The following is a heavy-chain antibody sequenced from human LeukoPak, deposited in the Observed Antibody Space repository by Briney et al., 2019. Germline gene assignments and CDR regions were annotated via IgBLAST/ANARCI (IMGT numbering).Heavy chain of an antibody. D-gene: IGHD6-13*01. CDR3: AKKLAAALFDP. CDR1: GFTFSDYW. CDR2: IKQDGSAK. V-gene: IGHV3-7*01. Sequence: GGSLRLSCTASGFTFSDYWMTWVRQAPGKGLEWVANIKQDGSAKYYVDSVKGRFTISRDNAKNSLYLQMNSLRAEDTAVYYCAKKLAAALFDPWGQGTLVTVSS. J-gene: IGHJ5*02.